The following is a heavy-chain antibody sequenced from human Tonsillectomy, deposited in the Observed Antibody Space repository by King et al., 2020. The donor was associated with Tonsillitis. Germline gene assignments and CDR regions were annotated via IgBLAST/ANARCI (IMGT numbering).Heavy chain of an antibody. CDR3: ANDGATAMEFDY. D-gene: IGHD5-18*01. CDR1: GFTFSSYA. Sequence: VQLVESGGGVVQPGRSLRLSCAASGFTFSSYAMHWVRQAPGKGLEWVAVISYDGSNKYYAESVKGRFTISRDNSKNTLYLQMNSLRAEDTAVYYCANDGATAMEFDYWGQGTLVTVSS. J-gene: IGHJ4*02. V-gene: IGHV3-30-3*02. CDR2: ISYDGSNK.